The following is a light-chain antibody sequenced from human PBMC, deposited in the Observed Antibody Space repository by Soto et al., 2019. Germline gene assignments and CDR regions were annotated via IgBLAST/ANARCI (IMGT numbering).Light chain of an antibody. CDR3: QQYNSYRA. CDR2: KAS. J-gene: IGKJ1*01. Sequence: DIQMTQSPSTLSASVGDRVTITCRASESIDSWLAWHQQKPGRAPKLLISKASSLESGVPSRFGGSGFGTEFTLTISSLQPDDFATYYCQQYNSYRAFGQGTKVDI. V-gene: IGKV1-5*03. CDR1: ESIDSW.